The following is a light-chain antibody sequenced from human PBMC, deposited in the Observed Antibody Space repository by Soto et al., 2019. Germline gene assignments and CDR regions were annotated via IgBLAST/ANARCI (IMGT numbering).Light chain of an antibody. V-gene: IGKV1-5*01. J-gene: IGKJ1*01. CDR1: QNINTD. CDR3: QQYGRSPQT. CDR2: HAS. Sequence: DIQMTQSPSSLSASVGDRFTITWRASQNINTDLAWYQQKPGKVPNLLIYHASSLVTGVPSRFSGSGSGTEFTLTISSLQPDDFAVYYCQQYGRSPQTFGQGTKVDIK.